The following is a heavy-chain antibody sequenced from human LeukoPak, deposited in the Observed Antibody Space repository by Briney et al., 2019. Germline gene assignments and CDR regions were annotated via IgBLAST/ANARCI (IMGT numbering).Heavy chain of an antibody. CDR3: ARGDYGDYYYYGMDV. V-gene: IGHV3-21*01. CDR2: ISSSSSYI. J-gene: IGHJ6*02. Sequence: PGGSLRLSGAASGFTFSSYSRNWVRQPPGKGLEWVSSISSSSSYIYYADSVKGRFTISRDNAKNSLYLQMNSLRAEDTAVYYCARGDYGDYYYYGMDVWGQGTTVTVSS. D-gene: IGHD4-17*01. CDR1: GFTFSSYS.